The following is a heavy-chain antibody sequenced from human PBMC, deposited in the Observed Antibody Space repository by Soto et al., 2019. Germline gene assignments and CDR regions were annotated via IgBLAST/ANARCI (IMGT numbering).Heavy chain of an antibody. D-gene: IGHD6-13*01. CDR1: GFTFNNFG. V-gene: IGHV3-30*18. CDR2: ISNGGSDK. CDR3: AKDQGIAASHGID. J-gene: IGHJ3*01. Sequence: GGSLRLSCAASGFTFNNFGMHWVRQAPGKGLEWVAAISNGGSDKYYADSVRGRLTISRDNSQNTVYLQMNSLRAEDTAVYYCAKDQGIAASHGIDWGQGTMVTVSS.